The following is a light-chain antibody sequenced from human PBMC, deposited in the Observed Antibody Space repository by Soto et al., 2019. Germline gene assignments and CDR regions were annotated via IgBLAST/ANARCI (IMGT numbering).Light chain of an antibody. Sequence: QSALTQPASVSGSPGQSITISCTGTSSDVGSYDLVSWYLQHPGKAPKLIIYEGSKRPSGLSNRFSGSKSGNTASLTISGLQAEDEADYYCCSYAGSSTLVFGGGTKLTVL. J-gene: IGLJ2*01. CDR1: SSDVGSYDL. CDR3: CSYAGSSTLV. V-gene: IGLV2-23*01. CDR2: EGS.